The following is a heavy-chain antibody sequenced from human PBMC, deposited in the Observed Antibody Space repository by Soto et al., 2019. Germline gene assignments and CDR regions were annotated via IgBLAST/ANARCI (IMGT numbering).Heavy chain of an antibody. CDR1: GGSFSGYY. D-gene: IGHD2-21*02. CDR2: VNHSGGT. J-gene: IGHJ6*02. V-gene: IGHV4-34*01. CDR3: ARGGCGGDCYWDYYGMDV. Sequence: SETLSLTCAVYGGSFSGYYWSWIRQPPGRGLEWIGEVNHSGGTNYNPSLKSRVTISVDTSKNQFSLKLSSVTAADTAVYYCARGGCGGDCYWDYYGMDVWGQGTTVTVSS.